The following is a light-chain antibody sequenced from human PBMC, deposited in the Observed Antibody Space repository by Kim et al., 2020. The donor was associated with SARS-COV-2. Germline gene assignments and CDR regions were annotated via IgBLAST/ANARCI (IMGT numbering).Light chain of an antibody. CDR3: TSYAGRVI. Sequence: PEQSVPLSCAGTSRDVGDYNFVSWYQHHRGKAPQLMIYDITKRASGVRDRFSGSKSGNTASLTVSGLQAEDEADYYCTSYAGRVIFGGGTQLTVL. V-gene: IGLV2-8*01. CDR1: SRDVGDYNF. CDR2: DIT. J-gene: IGLJ2*01.